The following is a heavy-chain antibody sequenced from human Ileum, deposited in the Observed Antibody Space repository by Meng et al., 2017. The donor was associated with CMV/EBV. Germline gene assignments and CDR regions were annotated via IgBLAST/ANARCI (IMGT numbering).Heavy chain of an antibody. CDR2: IKQDGSEK. D-gene: IGHD6-6*01. Sequence: GGSLRLSCAASGFTFSSYWMSWVRQAPGKGLEWVANIKQDGSEKYYVDSVKGRFTISRDNAKNSLYLQMNSLRAEDTAVYYCAREYSSSSGRSFDHWGQGTLVTVSS. CDR1: GFTFSSYW. CDR3: AREYSSSSGRSFDH. J-gene: IGHJ4*02. V-gene: IGHV3-7*01.